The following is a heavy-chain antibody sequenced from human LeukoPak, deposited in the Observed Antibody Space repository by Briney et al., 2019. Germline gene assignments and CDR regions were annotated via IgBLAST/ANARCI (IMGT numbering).Heavy chain of an antibody. CDR1: GFTFSSYG. J-gene: IGHJ4*02. CDR3: ARDSQLGGWVDY. V-gene: IGHV3-33*01. Sequence: GGSLRLSCAASGFTFSSYGMHWVRQAPGKGLEWVAVIWYDGSNKYYADSVKGRFTVSRDNSKNTLYLQMNSLRAEDTAVYYCARDSQLGGWVDYWGQGTLVTVSS. CDR2: IWYDGSNK. D-gene: IGHD3-16*01.